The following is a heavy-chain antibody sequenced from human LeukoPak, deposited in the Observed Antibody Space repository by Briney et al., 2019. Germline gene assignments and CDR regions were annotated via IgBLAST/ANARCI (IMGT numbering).Heavy chain of an antibody. J-gene: IGHJ4*02. CDR1: GFTFSSYG. CDR3: AKDLSTVPAARGYDGY. Sequence: QPGGSLRLSCAASGFTFSSYGMHWVRQAPGKGLEWVAFIRYDGSNKYYADSVKGRFTISRDNSKNTLYLQMNSLRAEDTAVYYCAKDLSTVPAARGYDGYRGQGTLVTVSS. D-gene: IGHD2-2*01. CDR2: IRYDGSNK. V-gene: IGHV3-30*02.